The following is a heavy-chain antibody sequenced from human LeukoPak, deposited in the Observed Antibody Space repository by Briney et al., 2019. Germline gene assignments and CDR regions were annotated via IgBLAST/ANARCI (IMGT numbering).Heavy chain of an antibody. CDR2: IKQDGSEK. Sequence: GGSLRLSWAASGFTFSSYSMNWVRQAPGKGLEWVANIKQDGSEKYYVDSVKGRFTISRDNAKNSLYLQMNSLRAEDTAVYYCARKLYGSGSYYNGLFDYWGQGTLVTVSS. V-gene: IGHV3-7*01. D-gene: IGHD3-10*01. CDR1: GFTFSSYS. CDR3: ARKLYGSGSYYNGLFDY. J-gene: IGHJ4*02.